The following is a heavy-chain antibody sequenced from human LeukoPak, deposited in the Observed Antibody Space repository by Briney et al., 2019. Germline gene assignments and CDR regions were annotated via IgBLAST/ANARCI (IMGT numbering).Heavy chain of an antibody. Sequence: GGSLRLSCVVSGFTFSSYWVSWVRQAPEKGLEWVANMKQDGSEKYYVDSVKGRFTISRDNAKNSLYLQMNSLRAEDTAVYYCVRDRDSTGYYDYWGQGTLVTVSS. J-gene: IGHJ4*02. CDR1: GFTFSSYW. CDR2: MKQDGSEK. CDR3: VRDRDSTGYYDY. V-gene: IGHV3-7*01. D-gene: IGHD3-22*01.